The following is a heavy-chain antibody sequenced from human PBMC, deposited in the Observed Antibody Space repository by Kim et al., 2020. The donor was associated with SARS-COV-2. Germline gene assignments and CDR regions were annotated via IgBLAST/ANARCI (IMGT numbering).Heavy chain of an antibody. CDR3: TREGDYYGMDV. CDR1: GFTFSGDD. CDR2: IRSKVNTYAT. J-gene: IGHJ6*02. V-gene: IGHV3-73*01. Sequence: GGSLRLSCVASGFTFSGDDMNWVRQASGKGLEWVGRIRSKVNTYATEYPASVKGRFTISRDDSKNMAYLQISGLKTEDTAVYYCTREGDYYGMDVWGQGTTVTVSS.